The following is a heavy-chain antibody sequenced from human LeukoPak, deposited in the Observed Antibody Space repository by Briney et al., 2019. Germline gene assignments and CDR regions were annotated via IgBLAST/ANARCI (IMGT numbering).Heavy chain of an antibody. CDR2: INPNSGGT. CDR3: ARAPTLGYCSSTSCYLRDDY. CDR1: GYTFTGYY. Sequence: GASVKVSCKASGYTFTGYYMHWVRQAPGQGLGWMGWINPNSGGTNYAQKFQGRVTMTRDTSISTAYMELSRLRSDDTAVYYCARAPTLGYCSSTSCYLRDDYWGQGTLVTVSS. D-gene: IGHD2-2*01. V-gene: IGHV1-2*02. J-gene: IGHJ4*02.